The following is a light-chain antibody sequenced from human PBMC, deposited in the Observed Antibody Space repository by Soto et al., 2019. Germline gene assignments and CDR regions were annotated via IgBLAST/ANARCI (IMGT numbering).Light chain of an antibody. CDR2: GAS. CDR3: QQYGSSSGT. Sequence: RVMTQSPATLSVSPWEIATLSCMASQSVGNNLACYQQKPGQAPRLLIHGASTRATGIPDRFSGSGSGTDFTLTISRLEPEDFAVYYCQQYGSSSGTFGQGTKVDI. J-gene: IGKJ1*01. CDR1: QSVGNN. V-gene: IGKV3-20*01.